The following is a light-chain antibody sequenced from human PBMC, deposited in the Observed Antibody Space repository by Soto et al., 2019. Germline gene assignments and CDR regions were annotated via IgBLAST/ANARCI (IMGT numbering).Light chain of an antibody. Sequence: NFMLTQPHSVSESPGKTVTISCTRSSGSIASNYVQWYQQRPGSSPTTVIYEDNQRPSGVPDRFSGSIDSSSNSASLTISGLKTEDEADYYCQSCDSSIHVVFGGGTKLTVL. CDR2: EDN. CDR1: SGSIASNY. CDR3: QSCDSSIHVV. J-gene: IGLJ2*01. V-gene: IGLV6-57*01.